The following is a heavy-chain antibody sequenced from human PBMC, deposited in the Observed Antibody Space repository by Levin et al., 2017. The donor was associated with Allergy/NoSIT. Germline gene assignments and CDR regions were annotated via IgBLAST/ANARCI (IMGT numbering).Heavy chain of an antibody. CDR1: GFTFSSYA. V-gene: IGHV3-23*01. J-gene: IGHJ3*02. CDR3: AKVFAMIVVVYDAFDI. D-gene: IGHD3-22*01. CDR2: ISGSGGST. Sequence: QPGGSLRLSCAASGFTFSSYAMSWVRQAPGKGLEWVSAISGSGGSTYYADSVKGRFTISRDNSKNTLYLQMNSLRAEDTAVYYCAKVFAMIVVVYDAFDIWGQGTMVTVSS.